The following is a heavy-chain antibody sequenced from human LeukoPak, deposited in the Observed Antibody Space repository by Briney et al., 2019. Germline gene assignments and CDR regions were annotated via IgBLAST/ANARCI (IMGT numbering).Heavy chain of an antibody. CDR1: GFTFSSYA. Sequence: GGSLRLSCAASGFTFSSYAMHWVRQAPGKGLEWVAVISYDGSNKYYADSVKGRFTISRDNSKNTLYLQMNSLRAEDTAVYYCARDLLELRLWGQRTLVTVSS. D-gene: IGHD1-7*01. CDR3: ARDLLELRL. CDR2: ISYDGSNK. J-gene: IGHJ4*02. V-gene: IGHV3-30-3*01.